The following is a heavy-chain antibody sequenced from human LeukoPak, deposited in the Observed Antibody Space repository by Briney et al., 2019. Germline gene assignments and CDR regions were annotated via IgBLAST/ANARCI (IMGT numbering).Heavy chain of an antibody. Sequence: GGSLRLSCAASGFTFSSYAMSWVRQAPGKGLEWVSAISGSGGSTYYADSVKGRLTISRDNSKNTLYLQMNSLRAEDTAVYYCAKWRFSEWLRPRNWFDPWGQGTLVTVSS. CDR2: ISGSGGST. CDR1: GFTFSSYA. J-gene: IGHJ5*02. D-gene: IGHD3-3*01. CDR3: AKWRFSEWLRPRNWFDP. V-gene: IGHV3-23*01.